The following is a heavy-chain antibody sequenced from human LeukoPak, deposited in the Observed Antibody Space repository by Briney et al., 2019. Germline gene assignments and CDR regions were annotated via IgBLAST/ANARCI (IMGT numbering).Heavy chain of an antibody. D-gene: IGHD5-12*01. CDR3: ASLRGAYGSGDYFDY. CDR2: INPSGGST. V-gene: IGHV1-46*01. J-gene: IGHJ4*02. Sequence: ASVKVSCKASGYTFTSYYMHWVRQAPRQGLEWMGIINPSGGSTSYAQKFQGRVTMTGDTSTSTVYMELSSLRSEDTAVYYCASLRGAYGSGDYFDYWGQGTLVTVSS. CDR1: GYTFTSYY.